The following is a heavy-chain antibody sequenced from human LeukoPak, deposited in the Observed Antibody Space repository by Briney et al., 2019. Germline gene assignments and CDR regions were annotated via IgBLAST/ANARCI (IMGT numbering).Heavy chain of an antibody. D-gene: IGHD5-12*01. CDR2: ISSDGDNE. Sequence: PGRSLRLSCEASEFIFSRYAMHWVRQAPGKGLEWVAVISSDGDNEYYADSVKGRFTISRDNSKSTLYLQMNSLRPGDTAVFYCARAYGYSYALDSWGQGTLVTVSS. CDR1: EFIFSRYA. J-gene: IGHJ4*02. V-gene: IGHV3-30*04. CDR3: ARAYGYSYALDS.